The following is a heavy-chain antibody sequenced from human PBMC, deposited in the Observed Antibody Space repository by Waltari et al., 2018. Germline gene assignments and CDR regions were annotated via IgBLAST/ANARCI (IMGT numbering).Heavy chain of an antibody. J-gene: IGHJ4*02. V-gene: IGHV1-2*02. CDR3: ARDRNWSY. CDR1: GGTFSSYA. CDR2: INPNSGGT. D-gene: IGHD1-1*01. Sequence: QVQLVQSGAEVKKPGSSVRVSCKASGGTFSSYAISWVRQAPGQGLEWMGGINPNSGGTNYAQKFQGRVTMTRDTSISTAYMELSRLRSDDTAVYYCARDRNWSYWGQGTLVTVSS.